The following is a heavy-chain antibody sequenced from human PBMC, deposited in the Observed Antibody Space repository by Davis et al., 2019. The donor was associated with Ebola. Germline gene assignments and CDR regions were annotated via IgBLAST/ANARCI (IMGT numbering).Heavy chain of an antibody. Sequence: GGSLRLSCAASGFTVSSNYMSWVRQAPGKGLEWVSVIYSGGSTYYADSVKGRFTISRDNSKNTLYLQMHSLRAEDTAVYYCAKSATYSGYDGYYYYGMDVWGQGTTVTVSS. CDR2: IYSGGST. V-gene: IGHV3-66*01. CDR3: AKSATYSGYDGYYYYGMDV. D-gene: IGHD5-12*01. J-gene: IGHJ6*02. CDR1: GFTVSSNY.